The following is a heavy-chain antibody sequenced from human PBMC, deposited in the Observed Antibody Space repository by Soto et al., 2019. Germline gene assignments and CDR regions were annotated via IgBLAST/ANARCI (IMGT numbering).Heavy chain of an antibody. J-gene: IGHJ5*02. V-gene: IGHV4-34*01. CDR3: ARGSSFYNDFWSGYYSGIGPGFDP. CDR1: GGSFSGYY. Sequence: KPSETLSLTCAVYGGSFSGYYWSWIRQPPGKGLEWIGEINHSGSTNYNPSLKSRVTISVDTSKNQFSLKLSSVTAADTAVYYCARGSSFYNDFWSGYYSGIGPGFDPWGQGTLVTVSS. CDR2: INHSGST. D-gene: IGHD3-3*01.